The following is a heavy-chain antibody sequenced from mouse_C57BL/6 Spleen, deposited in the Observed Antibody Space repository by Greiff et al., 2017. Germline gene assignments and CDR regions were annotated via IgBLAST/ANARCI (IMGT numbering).Heavy chain of an antibody. Sequence: QVQLQQPGAELVKPGASVKLSCKASGYTFTSYWMHWVKQRPGQGLEWIGMIHPNSGSTNYNEKFKSKATLTVDKSSSTAYMQLSSLTSEDSAVYYCARRHYYGSSYWYFDVWGTGTTVTVSS. D-gene: IGHD1-1*01. CDR3: ARRHYYGSSYWYFDV. CDR2: IHPNSGST. CDR1: GYTFTSYW. J-gene: IGHJ1*03. V-gene: IGHV1-64*01.